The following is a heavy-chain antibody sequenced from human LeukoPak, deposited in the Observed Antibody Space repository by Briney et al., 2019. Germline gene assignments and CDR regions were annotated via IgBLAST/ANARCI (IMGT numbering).Heavy chain of an antibody. CDR2: IYPGYSDT. J-gene: IGHJ3*02. CDR3: ARILIMGPISDALDS. V-gene: IGHV5-51*01. D-gene: IGHD1-26*01. CDR1: GYSFTNYW. Sequence: EALKISCDGSGYSFTNYWIAWVRQMPGKGLEWMEIIYPGYSDTRYSPSFQGQVTMSADKSISTAYLHWSSLKDSDTAKYYCARILIMGPISDALDSWGQGTMVTVSS.